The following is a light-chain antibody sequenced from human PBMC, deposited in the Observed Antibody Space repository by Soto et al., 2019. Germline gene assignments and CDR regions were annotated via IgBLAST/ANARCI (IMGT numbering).Light chain of an antibody. V-gene: IGLV2-11*01. CDR1: SSDVGGYNY. J-gene: IGLJ1*01. CDR2: DVS. Sequence: SAVPQPRSVSGSPGQSVTISCTGTSSDVGGYNYVSWYQQHPGKAPKLMIYDVSKRPSGVPDRFSGSKSGNTASLTISGLQAEDEADYYCCSYAASSWVFGTGTKVTVL. CDR3: CSYAASSWV.